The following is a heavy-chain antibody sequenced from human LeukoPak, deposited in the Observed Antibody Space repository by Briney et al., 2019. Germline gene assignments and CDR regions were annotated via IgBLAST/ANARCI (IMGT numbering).Heavy chain of an antibody. CDR1: GYTFTSYY. D-gene: IGHD6-13*01. V-gene: IGHV1-46*01. J-gene: IGHJ5*02. CDR2: INPSGGST. CDR3: GRAPGIAAAGTEDWFDP. Sequence: ASVKVSCKASGYTFTSYYMHWVRQAPGQGREWMGIINPSGGSTSYAQKFQGRVTMTRDTSTSTVYMELSSLRSEDTGVYYCGRAPGIAAAGTEDWFDPWGQGTLVTVSS.